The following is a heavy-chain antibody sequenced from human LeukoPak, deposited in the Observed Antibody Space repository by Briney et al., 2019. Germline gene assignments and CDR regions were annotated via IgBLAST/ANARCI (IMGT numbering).Heavy chain of an antibody. CDR2: ISAYNGNT. CDR3: ARDGSYRFDY. Sequence: GASVKVSCKTSGYTFTNYGISWVRQAPGQGLEWMGWISAYNGNTNYEQKFQGRVTMTRDTSTSTVYMDLSSLRSEDTAVYYCARDGSYRFDYWGQGTLVTVSS. V-gene: IGHV1-18*01. J-gene: IGHJ4*02. CDR1: GYTFTNYG. D-gene: IGHD1-26*01.